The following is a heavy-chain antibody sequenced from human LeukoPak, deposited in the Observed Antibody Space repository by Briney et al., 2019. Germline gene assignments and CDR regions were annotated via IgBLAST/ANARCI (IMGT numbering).Heavy chain of an antibody. CDR3: ARSHSGSLRAPFDY. D-gene: IGHD5-12*01. Sequence: ASVKVSCKASGYTFTNYGIIWVRQAPGQGLECVGWISPYNGKTNYAQKLQGRVILTTDTSTTTTYMELRSLRFDDTAIYYCARSHSGSLRAPFDYWGQGTLVTVSS. J-gene: IGHJ4*02. V-gene: IGHV1-18*01. CDR1: GYTFTNYG. CDR2: ISPYNGKT.